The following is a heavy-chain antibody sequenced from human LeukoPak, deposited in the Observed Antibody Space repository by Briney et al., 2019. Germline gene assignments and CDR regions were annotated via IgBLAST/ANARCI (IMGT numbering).Heavy chain of an antibody. CDR3: ARDYYYYYCMDV. CDR2: IYYSGST. CDR1: GYSISSGYF. Sequence: SETLSLTCTVSGYSISSGYFWGWTRQPPGKGLEWIGSIYYSGSTYYNPSLKSRVTISVDTSKNQFSLKLSSVTAADTAVYYCARDYYYYYCMDVWGKGTTVTVSS. J-gene: IGHJ6*03. V-gene: IGHV4-38-2*02.